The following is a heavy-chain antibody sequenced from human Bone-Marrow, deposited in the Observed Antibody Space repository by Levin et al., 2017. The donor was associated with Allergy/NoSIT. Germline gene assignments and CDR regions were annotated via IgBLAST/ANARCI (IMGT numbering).Heavy chain of an antibody. J-gene: IGHJ5*02. CDR3: ARGPRIGNASGWFDP. Sequence: PGGSLRLSCAASGFIVNDHYMTWVRQAPGKGLECVSVIYSGERTFYSDSVKGRFTISRDNSNNTLYLQMNSLRVEDTAIYYGARGPRIGNASGWFDPWGQGILVTVSS. V-gene: IGHV3-66*01. D-gene: IGHD1-14*01. CDR1: GFIVNDHY. CDR2: IYSGERT.